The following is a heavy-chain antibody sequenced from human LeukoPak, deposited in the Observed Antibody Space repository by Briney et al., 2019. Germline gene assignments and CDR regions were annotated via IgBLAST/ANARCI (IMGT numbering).Heavy chain of an antibody. Sequence: GGSLRLSCAASGFTFSSYSMNWVRQAPGKGLEWVSSISSSSSYIYYADSVKGRFTISRDNAKNSLYLQMNSLRAEDTAAYYCARDMAVAGTFDYWGQGTLVTVSS. V-gene: IGHV3-21*01. CDR2: ISSSSSYI. CDR3: ARDMAVAGTFDY. J-gene: IGHJ4*02. D-gene: IGHD6-19*01. CDR1: GFTFSSYS.